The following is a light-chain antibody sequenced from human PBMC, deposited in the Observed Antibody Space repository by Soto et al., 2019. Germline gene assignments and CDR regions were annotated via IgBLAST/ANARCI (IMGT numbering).Light chain of an antibody. CDR1: QSIRSY. V-gene: IGKV1-39*01. CDR3: QQSYSNPT. J-gene: IGKJ4*01. CDR2: GAS. Sequence: DIQMTQSPSSLSASVGDRVTITCRASQSIRSYLNWYQQKPGKAPKLLIYGASSLQSVVPSRFSGSGSGTDFTLTISSMQPEDFATYYCQQSYSNPTFGGGTKVEIK.